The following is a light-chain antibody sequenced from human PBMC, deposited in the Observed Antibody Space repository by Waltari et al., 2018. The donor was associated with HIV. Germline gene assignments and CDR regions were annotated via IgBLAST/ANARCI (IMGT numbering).Light chain of an antibody. CDR3: QQSYSSPWT. J-gene: IGKJ1*01. Sequence: GDRVTITCRASQNIANYLNWYQKTPGKAPKVLIYAASSLQSGVPSRLSGSGFGRDFTLTISSLQPEGSATYYCQQSYSSPWTFGQGTKVEIK. V-gene: IGKV1-39*01. CDR1: QNIANY. CDR2: AAS.